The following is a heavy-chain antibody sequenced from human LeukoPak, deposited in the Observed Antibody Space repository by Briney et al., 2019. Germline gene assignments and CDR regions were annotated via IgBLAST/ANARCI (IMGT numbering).Heavy chain of an antibody. D-gene: IGHD3-22*01. CDR2: IIPIFGTA. CDR3: ARAPTLDYYDSSGYYYAHFDY. V-gene: IGHV1-69*05. Sequence: GSSVKVSCKASGGTFISYAISWVRQASGQGLEWMGGIIPIFGTANYAQKFQGRVTITTDESTSTAYMELSSLRSEDTAVYYCARAPTLDYYDSSGYYYAHFDYWGQGTLVTVSS. CDR1: GGTFISYA. J-gene: IGHJ4*02.